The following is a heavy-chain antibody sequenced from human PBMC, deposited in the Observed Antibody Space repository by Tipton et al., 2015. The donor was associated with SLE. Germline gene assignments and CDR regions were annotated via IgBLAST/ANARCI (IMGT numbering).Heavy chain of an antibody. J-gene: IGHJ4*02. CDR1: GFTFSSYA. D-gene: IGHD1-26*01. V-gene: IGHV3-23*01. CDR3: ARGSGSYDY. Sequence: GSLRLSCAASGFTFSSYAMSWVRQAPGKGLEWVSAISGSGGSTYYADSVKGRFTISRDNAKNSLYLQMNSLRAEDTAVYYCARGSGSYDYWGQGTLVTVSS. CDR2: ISGSGGST.